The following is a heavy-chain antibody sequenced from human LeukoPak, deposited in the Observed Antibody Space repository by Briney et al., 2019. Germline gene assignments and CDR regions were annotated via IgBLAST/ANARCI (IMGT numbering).Heavy chain of an antibody. CDR3: AKDPRRYSRTGGYFDY. J-gene: IGHJ4*02. D-gene: IGHD6-13*01. CDR1: GFTFSNYG. CDR2: ISYDGSNK. V-gene: IGHV3-30*18. Sequence: PGRSLRLSCAASGFTFSNYGMHWVRQAPGKGLEWVAFISYDGSNKYYADSVKGRFTISRDNSKKMLYLQVNSLRAEDTAVYYCAKDPRRYSRTGGYFDYWGQGTLVTVSS.